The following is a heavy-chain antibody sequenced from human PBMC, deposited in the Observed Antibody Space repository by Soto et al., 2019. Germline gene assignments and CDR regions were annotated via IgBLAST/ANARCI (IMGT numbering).Heavy chain of an antibody. CDR1: GYTFTKYG. CDR2: ISGYNGNT. D-gene: IGHD1-26*01. Sequence: ASVKVSCKASGYTFTKYGISWVRQAPGQGLEWMGWISGYNGNTNYAQKYQGRITMTIDTSTTIAYMELGSLTSDDTAVYYCAKKVQLPYYSYGMDVWGQGTTVTVSS. V-gene: IGHV1-18*01. J-gene: IGHJ6*02. CDR3: AKKVQLPYYSYGMDV.